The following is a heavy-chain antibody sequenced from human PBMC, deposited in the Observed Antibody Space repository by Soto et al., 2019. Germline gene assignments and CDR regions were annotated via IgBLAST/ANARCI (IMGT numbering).Heavy chain of an antibody. Sequence: QVQLQELGPGLVKPSQTLSLTCTVSGGSISSGDYYWSWIRQPPGKGLEWIGYIYYSGSTYYNPSLKSRVTISVDTSKNQFSLKLSSVTAADTAVYYCTRDFGGLRPGDYYYYGMDVWDQGTTVTVSS. V-gene: IGHV4-30-4*01. CDR2: IYYSGST. J-gene: IGHJ6*02. CDR3: TRDFGGLRPGDYYYYGMDV. CDR1: GGSISSGDYY. D-gene: IGHD3-16*01.